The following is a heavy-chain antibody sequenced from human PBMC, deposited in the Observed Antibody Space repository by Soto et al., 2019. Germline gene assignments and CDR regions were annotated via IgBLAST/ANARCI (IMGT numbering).Heavy chain of an antibody. V-gene: IGHV3-53*01. CDR2: IYNGNRT. J-gene: IGHJ5*02. Sequence: EVQMVESGGGLIQPGGYLRLSCAASGFTVSSNHMTWVRRAPGKGLEWVSLIYNGNRTYYADSVKGRFTISRDDSKNRMYLQINSLRAEDTAAFDWFDPWGQGTLVTVSS. CDR3: FDP. CDR1: GFTVSSNH.